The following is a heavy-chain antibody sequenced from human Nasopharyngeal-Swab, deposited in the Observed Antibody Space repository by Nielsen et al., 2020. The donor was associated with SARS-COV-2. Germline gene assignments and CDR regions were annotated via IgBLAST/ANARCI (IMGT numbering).Heavy chain of an antibody. V-gene: IGHV3-33*01. Sequence: GGSLRLSCAASGFTFRNYAMHWVRQAPDKGLEWVAVLWSDDWTTYYADSVKGRFTISRDNSKNTLYLQMNSLRAEDTAVYYCARARGGGYYYGMDVWGQGTTVTVSS. D-gene: IGHD3-16*01. CDR3: ARARGGGYYYGMDV. J-gene: IGHJ6*02. CDR2: LWSDDWTT. CDR1: GFTFRNYA.